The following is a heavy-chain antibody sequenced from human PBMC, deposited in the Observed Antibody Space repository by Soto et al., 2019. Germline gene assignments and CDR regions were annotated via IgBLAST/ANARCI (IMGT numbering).Heavy chain of an antibody. D-gene: IGHD4-17*01. J-gene: IGHJ4*02. V-gene: IGHV4-39*01. CDR1: GGSISSSSYY. CDR2: IYYSGST. CDR3: SRHLATVNDPLYY. Sequence: QLQLQESGPGLVKPSETLSLTCTVSGGSISSSSYYWGWIRQPPGKGLEWIGSIYYSGSTYYNPSLKSRVPISVDTSKNPFSRKLGSGAAADTAVYYWSRHLATVNDPLYYWGQGTLVTVSS.